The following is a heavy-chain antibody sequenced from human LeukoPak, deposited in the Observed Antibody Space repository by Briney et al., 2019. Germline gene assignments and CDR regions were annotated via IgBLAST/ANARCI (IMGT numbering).Heavy chain of an antibody. CDR2: ISSSSSYI. D-gene: IGHD2-2*01. V-gene: IGHV3-21*01. J-gene: IGHJ4*02. CDR3: ARSLGYCSSTSRYYFDY. Sequence: GGSLRLSCAASGFTFSSYAMSWVRQAPGKGLEWVSSISSSSSYIYYADSVKGRFTISRDNAKNSLYLQMNSLRAEDTAVYYCARSLGYCSSTSRYYFDYWGRGTLVTVSS. CDR1: GFTFSSYA.